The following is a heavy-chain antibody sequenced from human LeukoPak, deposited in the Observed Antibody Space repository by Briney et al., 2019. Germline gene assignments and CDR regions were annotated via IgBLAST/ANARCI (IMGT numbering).Heavy chain of an antibody. J-gene: IGHJ4*02. CDR2: ISSSGTTI. CDR3: ARNRGYGGYDSDY. CDR1: GFSFSDYY. Sequence: PGGSLRLSCAASGFSFSDYYMSWIRQAPGKGLEWVSYISSSGTTIYYADSVKGRFTISRDNAKNSLYLQMNSLRAEDTAVYYRARNRGYGGYDSDYWGQGTLVTVSS. V-gene: IGHV3-11*01. D-gene: IGHD5-12*01.